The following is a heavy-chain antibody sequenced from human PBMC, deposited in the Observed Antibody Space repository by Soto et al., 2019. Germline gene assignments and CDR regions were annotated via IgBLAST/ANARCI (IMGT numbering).Heavy chain of an antibody. CDR1: GYTFTSYD. D-gene: IGHD6-13*01. CDR2: MNPNSGNT. V-gene: IGHV1-8*01. CDR3: AGERSAAGTGWFDP. Sequence: QVQLVQSGAEVKKPGASVKVSCKASGYTFTSYDINWVRQATGQGLEWMGWMNPNSGNTGYAQKYQGRVAMTRNTSISTAYMQLGSLRSEDAALSFCAGERSAAGTGWFDPWGQGTRVTVSS. J-gene: IGHJ5*02.